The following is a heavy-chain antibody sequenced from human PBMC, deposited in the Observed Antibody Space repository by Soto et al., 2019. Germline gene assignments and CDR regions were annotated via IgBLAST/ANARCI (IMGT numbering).Heavy chain of an antibody. CDR3: ARTYSSSYSRYPVYYGMDV. J-gene: IGHJ6*02. D-gene: IGHD3-22*01. CDR2: VYHSGST. V-gene: IGHV4-59*01. Sequence: QVQLQESGPGLVKPSETLSLTCTVSGDSISSYFWSWIRQPPGKGLEWIGCVYHSGSTNYSPSLKSRVSISVDTSKNQFSLRLTSVTAADTAVYYCARTYSSSYSRYPVYYGMDVWGQGTTVTVSS. CDR1: GDSISSYF.